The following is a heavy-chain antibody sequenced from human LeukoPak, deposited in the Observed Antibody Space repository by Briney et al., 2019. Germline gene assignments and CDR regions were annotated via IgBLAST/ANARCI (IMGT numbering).Heavy chain of an antibody. CDR1: GGSISSGVYY. CDR2: IYYSGST. CDR3: ARVVVASFGTDWFDP. Sequence: SQTLSLTCTVSGGSISSGVYYWSWIRQAPGKGLEWIGYIYYSGSTYYNPSLKSRVTISVDTSKNQFSLKLSSVTAADTAVYYCARVVVASFGTDWFDPWGQGTLVTVSS. J-gene: IGHJ5*02. D-gene: IGHD2-15*01. V-gene: IGHV4-30-4*01.